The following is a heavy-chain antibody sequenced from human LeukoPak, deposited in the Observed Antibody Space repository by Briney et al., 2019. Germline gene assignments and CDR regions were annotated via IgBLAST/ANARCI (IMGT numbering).Heavy chain of an antibody. CDR2: IYYRGST. D-gene: IGHD3-10*01. Sequence: SETLSLTCTVSGGSISNYYWSWIRQPPGKGLEWIGYIYYRGSTNYNPSLKSRVTISVDTSKNQFSLKLSSVTAADTAVYYCARHLYGSGSYRRWFDPWGQGTLVTVSS. CDR3: ARHLYGSGSYRRWFDP. J-gene: IGHJ5*02. V-gene: IGHV4-59*08. CDR1: GGSISNYY.